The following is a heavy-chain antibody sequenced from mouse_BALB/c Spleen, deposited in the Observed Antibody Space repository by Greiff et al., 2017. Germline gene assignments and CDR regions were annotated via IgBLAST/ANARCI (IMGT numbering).Heavy chain of an antibody. CDR2: IDPANGNT. D-gene: IGHD1-1*01. Sequence: EVQRVESGAELVKPGASVKLSCTASGFNIKDTYMHWVKQRPEQGLEWIGRIDPANGNTKYDPKFQGKATITADTSSNTAYLQLSSLTSEDTAVYYCARSITTVPEGYFDVWGAGTTVTVSS. CDR3: ARSITTVPEGYFDV. J-gene: IGHJ1*01. V-gene: IGHV14-3*02. CDR1: GFNIKDTY.